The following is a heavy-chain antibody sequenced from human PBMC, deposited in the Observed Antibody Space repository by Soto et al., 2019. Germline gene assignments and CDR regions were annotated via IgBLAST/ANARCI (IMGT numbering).Heavy chain of an antibody. Sequence: SETLSLTCTVSGGSISSGDYYWSWIRQPPGKGLEWIGYIYYSGSTYYNPSLKSRVTISVDTSKNQFSLKLSSVTAADTAVYYCASRLTDYDFWSGYLYYGMDVWGQGTTVTVSS. CDR2: IYYSGST. D-gene: IGHD3-3*01. CDR1: GGSISSGDYY. V-gene: IGHV4-30-4*01. J-gene: IGHJ6*02. CDR3: ASRLTDYDFWSGYLYYGMDV.